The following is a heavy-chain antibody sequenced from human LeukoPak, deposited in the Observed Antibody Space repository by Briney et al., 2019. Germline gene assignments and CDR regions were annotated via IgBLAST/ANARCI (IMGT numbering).Heavy chain of an antibody. CDR3: ARGPLYYYGSGSYLVYFDY. J-gene: IGHJ4*02. CDR1: GGSFSVYY. D-gene: IGHD3-10*01. V-gene: IGHV4-34*01. Sequence: PSETLSLTCAVYGGSFSVYYWSWIRQPPGKGLEWIGEINHSGSTNYNPSLKSRVTISVDTSKNQFSLKLSSVTAADTAVYYCARGPLYYYGSGSYLVYFDYWGQGTLVTVSS. CDR2: INHSGST.